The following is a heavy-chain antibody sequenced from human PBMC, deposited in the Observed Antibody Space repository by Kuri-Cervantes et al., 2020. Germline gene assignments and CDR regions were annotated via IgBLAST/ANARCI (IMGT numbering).Heavy chain of an antibody. Sequence: ESLKISCTVPGGSISSYYWSWIRQPAGKGLEWIGRIYTSGSTNYNPSLKGRVTMSVDTSKNQFSLKLSSVTAADTAVYYCARDPFGELLSGAFDIWGQGTMVTVSS. J-gene: IGHJ3*02. CDR2: IYTSGST. CDR3: ARDPFGELLSGAFDI. CDR1: GGSISSYY. V-gene: IGHV4-4*07. D-gene: IGHD3-10*01.